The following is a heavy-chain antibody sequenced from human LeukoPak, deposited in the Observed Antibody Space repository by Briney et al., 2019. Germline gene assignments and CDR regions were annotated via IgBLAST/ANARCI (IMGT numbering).Heavy chain of an antibody. Sequence: PSETLSLTCTVSGGSISNCYWNWIRQPPGKGLEWIGYIYYTGSTNYNPSLKSRVTMSVDTSKNQFSLKLSSVTAADTAVYYCASSGLGYYYYMDVWGKGTTVTISS. CDR3: ASSGLGYYYYMDV. V-gene: IGHV4-59*12. CDR1: GGSISNCY. CDR2: IYYTGST. J-gene: IGHJ6*03. D-gene: IGHD6-19*01.